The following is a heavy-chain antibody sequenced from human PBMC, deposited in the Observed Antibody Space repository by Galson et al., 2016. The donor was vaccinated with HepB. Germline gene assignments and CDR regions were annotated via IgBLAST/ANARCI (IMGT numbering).Heavy chain of an antibody. CDR3: ARKKYYYDTSPLGWFDP. J-gene: IGHJ5*02. V-gene: IGHV3-7*03. CDR1: GFTFNKSW. D-gene: IGHD3-22*01. CDR2: INQDGSES. Sequence: SLRLSCAASGFTFNKSWMTWVRQAPGKRPEWVATINQDGSESTYVDSVKGRLIISRDNAKNSLSLQMNSLRPEDTAVYYCARKKYYYDTSPLGWFDPWGQGTLVTVSS.